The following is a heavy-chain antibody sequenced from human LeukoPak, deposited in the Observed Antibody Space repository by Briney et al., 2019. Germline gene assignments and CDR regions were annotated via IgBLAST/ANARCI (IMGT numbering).Heavy chain of an antibody. V-gene: IGHV4-59*01. Sequence: NPSETLSLTCTVSGGSISSYYWSWIRLPPGKGLEWIGDIYYSGSTNYNPSLKSRVTISVDTSKNQFSLKLSSVTTADTAVYYCTRGAGWLIDYWGQGILVTVPS. J-gene: IGHJ4*02. CDR2: IYYSGST. D-gene: IGHD3-16*01. CDR1: GGSISSYY. CDR3: TRGAGWLIDY.